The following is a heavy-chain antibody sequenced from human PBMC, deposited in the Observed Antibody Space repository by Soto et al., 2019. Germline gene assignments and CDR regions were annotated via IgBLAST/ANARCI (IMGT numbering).Heavy chain of an antibody. Sequence: ASVKVSCKASGYTFTSYGISWVRQAPGQGLEWMGWISAYNGNTNYAQKLQGRVTMTTDTSTSTAYMELRSLRSDDTAVYYCARVPLAFSDIVLVPAAIGMDVWGQGTTVTVS. V-gene: IGHV1-18*01. CDR2: ISAYNGNT. D-gene: IGHD2-2*01. J-gene: IGHJ6*02. CDR3: ARVPLAFSDIVLVPAAIGMDV. CDR1: GYTFTSYG.